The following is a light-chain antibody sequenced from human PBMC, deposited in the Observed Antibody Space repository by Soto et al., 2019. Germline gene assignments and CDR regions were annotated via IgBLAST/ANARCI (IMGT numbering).Light chain of an antibody. CDR2: DVS. CDR3: SSYTSSSTLF. V-gene: IGLV2-14*01. CDR1: SSDVGGYNY. Sequence: QPVLTQPASVSGSPGQSITISCTGTSSDVGGYNYVSWYQQHPGKAPKLMIYDVSNRPSGVSNRFSGSKSGNTASLTISGLQAEDEADYYCSSYTSSSTLFFGGGTKLTVL. J-gene: IGLJ2*01.